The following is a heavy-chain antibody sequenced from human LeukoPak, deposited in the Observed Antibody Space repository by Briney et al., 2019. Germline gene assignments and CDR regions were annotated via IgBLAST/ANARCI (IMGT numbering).Heavy chain of an antibody. CDR1: GYTFTSYY. V-gene: IGHV1-46*01. CDR3: ATYIPGVVVI. D-gene: IGHD3-22*01. CDR2: TNSSGGST. J-gene: IGHJ4*02. Sequence: ASVKVSCKASGYTFTSYYMHWVRQAPGQGLEWMGITNSSGGSTSYAQKFQGRVTMARDTSTSTVYMELSSLRSEDTAVYYCATYIPGVVVIWGQGTLVTVSS.